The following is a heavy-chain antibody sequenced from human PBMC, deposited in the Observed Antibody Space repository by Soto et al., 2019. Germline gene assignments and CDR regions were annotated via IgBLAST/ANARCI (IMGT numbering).Heavy chain of an antibody. D-gene: IGHD2-15*01. CDR1: GFTFSSYS. CDR2: ISSSSSYI. Sequence: EVQLVESGGGLVKPGGSLRLSCAASGFTFSSYSMNWVRQAPGKGLEWVSSISSSSSYIYYADSVKGRFTISRDNAKNSLYLQMNSLRAEDTAVYYCARVPGYCSGGRCTDYWGQGTLVTVSS. J-gene: IGHJ4*02. V-gene: IGHV3-21*01. CDR3: ARVPGYCSGGRCTDY.